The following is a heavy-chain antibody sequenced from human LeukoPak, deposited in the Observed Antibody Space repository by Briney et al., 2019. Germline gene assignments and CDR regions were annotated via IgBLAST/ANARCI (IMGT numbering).Heavy chain of an antibody. CDR1: GFSFSDAW. D-gene: IGHD4-17*01. CDR3: ARASHDYGDYSHFDY. J-gene: IGHJ4*02. CDR2: IYHSGST. Sequence: PGGSLRLSCAASGFSFSDAWMSWVRQPPGKGLEWIGEIYHSGSTNYNPSLKTRVTISVDKSKNQFSLKLSSVTAADTAVYYCARASHDYGDYSHFDYWGQGTLVTVSS. V-gene: IGHV4-4*02.